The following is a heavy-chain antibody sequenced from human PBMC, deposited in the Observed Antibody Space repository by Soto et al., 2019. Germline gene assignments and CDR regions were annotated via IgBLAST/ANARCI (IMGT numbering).Heavy chain of an antibody. CDR2: ISYDGTNK. CDR1: GFTFSSNA. V-gene: IGHV3-30-3*01. CDR3: ARGYCSSTSCFYGMDL. Sequence: QVQLVESGGGVVQPGRSLRLSCAASGFTFSSNAMHWVRQAPGKGLEWVAFISYDGTNKYYADSVKGRFTISRDNSKNTLYLQMNSLRAEDTAVYYCARGYCSSTSCFYGMDLWGQGTTVTVSS. J-gene: IGHJ6*02. D-gene: IGHD2-2*01.